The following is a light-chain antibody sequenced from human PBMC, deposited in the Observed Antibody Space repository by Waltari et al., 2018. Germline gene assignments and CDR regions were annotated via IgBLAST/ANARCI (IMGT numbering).Light chain of an antibody. CDR3: MQATHWPALT. V-gene: IGKV2-30*02. J-gene: IGKJ4*01. Sequence: DVGMTQSPLSLPVTLGQPASISCRSSQSLVHSDGNTYLNWCHQRPGQSLRRLIYKVSNRDSGVPDRFGGSRSGTDFTLKISSVEAEDVGVYDCMQATHWPALTFGGGTKVEIK. CDR2: KVS. CDR1: QSLVHSDGNTY.